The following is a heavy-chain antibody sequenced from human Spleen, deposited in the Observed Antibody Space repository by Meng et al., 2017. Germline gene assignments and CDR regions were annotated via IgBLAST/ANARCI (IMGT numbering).Heavy chain of an antibody. D-gene: IGHD2-2*01. J-gene: IGHJ4*02. CDR2: INAVFGTT. Sequence: QVQLLQSGAEVRKPGSSVKVSCKALGGIFSNYVSGWVRQAPGQGLEWMGGINAVFGTTNYAQKFQDRVTITSDESTSTVYMELTRLTSEDTAVYFCARKAGNCISTTCYSLDYWGQGTLVTVSS. CDR3: ARKAGNCISTTCYSLDY. V-gene: IGHV1-69*05. CDR1: GGIFSNYV.